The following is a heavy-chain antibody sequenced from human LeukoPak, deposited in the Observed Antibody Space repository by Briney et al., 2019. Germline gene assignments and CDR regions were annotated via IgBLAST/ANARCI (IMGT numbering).Heavy chain of an antibody. CDR1: GGSISSSSYY. V-gene: IGHV4-39*01. CDR2: IYYSGST. Sequence: NPSETLSLTCTVSGGSISSSSYYWGWIRQPPGKGLEWIGSIYYSGSTYYNPSLKSRVTISVDTSKNQFSLKLSSVTAADTAVYYCARHEYILTGSDYWGQGTLVTVSS. CDR3: ARHEYILTGSDY. J-gene: IGHJ4*02. D-gene: IGHD3-9*01.